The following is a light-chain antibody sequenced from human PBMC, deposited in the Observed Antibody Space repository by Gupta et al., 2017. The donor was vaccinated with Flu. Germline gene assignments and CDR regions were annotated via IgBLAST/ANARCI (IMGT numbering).Light chain of an antibody. CDR3: SEWADTLNGNYV. J-gene: IGLJ1*01. Sequence: QSVLTQPPSASGTPGQRVTVSCSGSSSNIGSNTVSWYQQLPGTAPKLLIFSNDQRPLGVPDRISFSNSGTSDSLALSGLQSEDEAEDDCSEWADTLNGNYVFGTGTKVTVL. V-gene: IGLV1-44*01. CDR2: SND. CDR1: SSNIGSNT.